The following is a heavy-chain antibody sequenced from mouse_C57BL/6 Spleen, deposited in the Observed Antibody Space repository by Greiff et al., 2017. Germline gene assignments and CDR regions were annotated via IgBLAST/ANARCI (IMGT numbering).Heavy chain of an antibody. CDR3: AREDGYQYYAMDY. J-gene: IGHJ4*01. CDR2: IWGVGST. CDR1: GFSLTSYG. V-gene: IGHV2-6*01. D-gene: IGHD2-3*01. Sequence: VKVEESGPGLVAPSQSLSITCTVSGFSLTSYGVDWVRQSPGKGLEWLGVIWGVGSTNYNSALKSRLSISKDNSKSQVFLKMNSLQTDDTAMYYCAREDGYQYYAMDYWGQGTSVTVSS.